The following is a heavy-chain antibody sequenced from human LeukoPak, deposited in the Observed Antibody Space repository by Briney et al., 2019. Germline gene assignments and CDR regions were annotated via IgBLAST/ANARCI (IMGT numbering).Heavy chain of an antibody. CDR3: ARAGITLAGPYWCFDL. Sequence: GGSLRLSCAASGSTFSRYSMNWVRQAPAMGLEEVSYNSSGSSTIHHQDCVQGRLPISRDNDKNSLYLQMSSMRDEDTAVYYCARAGITLAGPYWCFDLWGRGTLVTVSS. J-gene: IGHJ2*01. CDR2: NSSGSSTI. CDR1: GSTFSRYS. V-gene: IGHV3-48*02. D-gene: IGHD6-19*01.